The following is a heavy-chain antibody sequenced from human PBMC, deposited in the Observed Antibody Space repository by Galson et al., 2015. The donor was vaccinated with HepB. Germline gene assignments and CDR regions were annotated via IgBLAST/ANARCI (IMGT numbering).Heavy chain of an antibody. Sequence: SVKVSCKASGYSFTDYYMHWVRQAPGQGLKWMGWINPNSGDTYYAQMFQGRVTTTRDKSISTAYMELTSLRSDDTAVYYCARGRLTIFAVVTDVRDYYYRMDVWGQGTTVTVSS. V-gene: IGHV1-2*02. J-gene: IGHJ6*02. CDR3: ARGRLTIFAVVTDVRDYYYRMDV. CDR2: INPNSGDT. D-gene: IGHD3-3*01. CDR1: GYSFTDYY.